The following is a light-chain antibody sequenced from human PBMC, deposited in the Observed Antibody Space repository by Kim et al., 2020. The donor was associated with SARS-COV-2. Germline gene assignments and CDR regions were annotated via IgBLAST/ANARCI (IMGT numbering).Light chain of an antibody. V-gene: IGKV1-5*01. CDR2: DAS. CDR3: QQYNSYSRT. CDR1: QSSSSW. J-gene: IGKJ1*01. Sequence: ASVGDRVTLTCRASQSSSSWLAWYQQKPGKAPKLLIYDASSLESGVQSRFSGSGSGTEFTLTINSLQPDDFATYYCQQYNSYSRTFGQGTKVEIK.